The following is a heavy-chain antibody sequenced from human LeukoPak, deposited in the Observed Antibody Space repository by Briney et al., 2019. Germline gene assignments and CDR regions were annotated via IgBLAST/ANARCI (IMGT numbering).Heavy chain of an antibody. CDR1: GYSISSGYY. CDR2: IYSSGST. D-gene: IGHD2-2*01. J-gene: IGHJ2*01. V-gene: IGHV4-38-2*02. Sequence: SETLSLTCTVSGYSISSGYYWGWIRQPPGKGLEWIGSIYSSGSTYYHPSLKNRITIAVDTSKNQFSLKMSSVTAADTALYYCARKYSTTWYAVGWHFDLWGRGTLVIVSS. CDR3: ARKYSTTWYAVGWHFDL.